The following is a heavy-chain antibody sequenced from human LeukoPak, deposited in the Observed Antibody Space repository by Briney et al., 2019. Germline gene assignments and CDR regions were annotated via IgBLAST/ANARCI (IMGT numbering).Heavy chain of an antibody. J-gene: IGHJ2*01. CDR3: ARLHSRLRFLEWYHPPGDFDL. D-gene: IGHD3-3*01. V-gene: IGHV4-39*07. CDR2: INHSGST. Sequence: PSETLSLTCTVSGGSISSSSYYWSWIRQPPGKGLEWIGEINHSGSTNYNPSLKSRVTISVDTSKNQFSLKLSSVTAADTAVYYCARLHSRLRFLEWYHPPGDFDLWGRGTLVTVSS. CDR1: GGSISSSSYY.